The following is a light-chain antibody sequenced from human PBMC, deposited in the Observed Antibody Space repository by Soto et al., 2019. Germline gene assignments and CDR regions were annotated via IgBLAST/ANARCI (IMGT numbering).Light chain of an antibody. CDR3: QQYYSYPSIT. V-gene: IGKV1-5*01. Sequence: DIPMTQVPSTASDPLVDRLTVTCRSSQSISKWLAWYQQKPRKAPTLLIYDASILQSGVPPRFSGSGCATDFTLTISSLQSEDFAAYYCQQYYSYPSITFGQGTKLEIK. CDR2: DAS. J-gene: IGKJ5*01. CDR1: QSISKW.